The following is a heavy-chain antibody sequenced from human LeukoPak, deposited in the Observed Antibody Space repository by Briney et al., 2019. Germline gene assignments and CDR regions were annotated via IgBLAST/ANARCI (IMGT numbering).Heavy chain of an antibody. CDR2: IYYSGST. J-gene: IGHJ4*02. CDR1: GGSISSSSYY. V-gene: IGHV4-39*01. CDR3: VKSGGYGLIDY. D-gene: IGHD1-26*01. Sequence: SETLSLTCTVSGGSISSSSYYWGWIRQPPGKGLEWIGSIYYSGSTYYNPSLKSRVTISIDTSENQFPLRLNSVTAADTAMYYCVKSGGYGLIDYWGPGTLVTVSS.